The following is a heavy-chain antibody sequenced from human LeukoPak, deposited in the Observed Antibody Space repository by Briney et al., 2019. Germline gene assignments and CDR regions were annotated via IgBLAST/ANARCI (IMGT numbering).Heavy chain of an antibody. V-gene: IGHV4-30-2*01. D-gene: IGHD3-22*01. CDR1: GGSISSGGYS. CDR3: ARRIDYYDSSGYKYNWYDP. J-gene: IGHJ5*02. Sequence: PSQTLSLTCAVSGGSISSGGYSWSWIRQPPGKGLEWIGYIYHSGSTYYNPSLKSRVTISVDTSKHQFSLKLSSAPDADTAVYYCARRIDYYDSSGYKYNWYDPWGQGTLVTVSS. CDR2: IYHSGST.